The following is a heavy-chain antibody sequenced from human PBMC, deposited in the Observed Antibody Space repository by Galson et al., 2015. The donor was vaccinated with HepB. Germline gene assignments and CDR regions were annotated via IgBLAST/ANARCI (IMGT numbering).Heavy chain of an antibody. CDR3: AKGGGNYLYYFES. Sequence: SLRLSCAASGFTFSNSAMHWVRQAPGKGLEWVAFISYDGSNKYYADSVKGRFTISRDTSKNTLYLQMNSLRAEDTAVFHCAKGGGNYLYYFESWGQGTLVTVSS. CDR2: ISYDGSNK. D-gene: IGHD4-23*01. CDR1: GFTFSNSA. J-gene: IGHJ4*02. V-gene: IGHV3-30*18.